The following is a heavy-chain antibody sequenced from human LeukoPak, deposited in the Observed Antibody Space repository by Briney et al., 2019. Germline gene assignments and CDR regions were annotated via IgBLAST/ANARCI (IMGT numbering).Heavy chain of an antibody. J-gene: IGHJ3*02. D-gene: IGHD3-3*01. CDR1: GYTLTGYY. V-gene: IGHV1-46*01. CDR3: ARDPTYYDLWSGYLSTFDI. Sequence: GASVKVSCKASGYTLTGYYMHWVRQAPGQGLEWMGIINPSGGSTSYAQKFQGRVTMTRDMSTSTVYMGLSSLRSEDTAVYYCARDPTYYDLWSGYLSTFDIWGQGTMVTVSS. CDR2: INPSGGST.